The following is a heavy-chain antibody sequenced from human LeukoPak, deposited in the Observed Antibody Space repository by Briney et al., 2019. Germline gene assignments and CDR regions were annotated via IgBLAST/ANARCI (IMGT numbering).Heavy chain of an antibody. CDR1: GFTFSDYY. V-gene: IGHV1-2*02. D-gene: IGHD3-3*01. CDR3: ARKRGVGVDTNAFDI. J-gene: IGHJ3*02. Sequence: ASVTVSFKASGFTFSDYYMHWVRQAPAQGLEWMGWISPNSVEKIYAQKFQGRVTMTRDTSISTAYMELSRLRSDDTAVYFCARKRGVGVDTNAFDIWGQGTMVTVSS. CDR2: ISPNSVEK.